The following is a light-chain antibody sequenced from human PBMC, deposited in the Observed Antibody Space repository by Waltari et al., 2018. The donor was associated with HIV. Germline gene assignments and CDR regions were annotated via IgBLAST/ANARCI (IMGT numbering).Light chain of an antibody. CDR2: GAS. J-gene: IGKJ1*01. CDR3: QQYNNWPPCT. CDR1: QSISSN. Sequence: EMGMTQSPATLSGSPGEGPPLSCRASQSISSNLAWYQQKPGPAPRLLIYGASTRATGMPARFSGSGSGTEFTLTISSLQSEDFAVYYCQQYNNWPPCTFGQGTEVEIK. V-gene: IGKV3-15*01.